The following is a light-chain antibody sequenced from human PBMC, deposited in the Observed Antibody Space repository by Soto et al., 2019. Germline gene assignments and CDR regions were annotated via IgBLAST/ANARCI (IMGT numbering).Light chain of an antibody. CDR3: QKFNTAPLT. CDR2: SAS. J-gene: IGKJ5*01. CDR1: QDISVY. Sequence: DIQMTQSPSSLSASVGDRVTITCRASQDISVYLAWYQQQPGKDPKLLIYSASTLQSGVPSRFSGSGSGTDFTLTISSLQPEDVATYYCQKFNTAPLTFGQGTRLEIK. V-gene: IGKV1-27*01.